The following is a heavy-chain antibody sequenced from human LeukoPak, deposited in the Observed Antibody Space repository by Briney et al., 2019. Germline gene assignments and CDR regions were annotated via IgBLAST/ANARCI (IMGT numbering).Heavy chain of an antibody. D-gene: IGHD6-6*01. V-gene: IGHV4-59*01. J-gene: IGHJ4*02. CDR2: IYYSGST. CDR1: GCSISSYY. Sequence: PSETLSLTCTVSGCSISSYYWSWIRQPPGKGLEWIGYIYYSGSTNYNPSLKSRVTISVDTPKNQFSLKLSSVTAADTAVYYCARGIAARQPLDYWGQGTLVTVSS. CDR3: ARGIAARQPLDY.